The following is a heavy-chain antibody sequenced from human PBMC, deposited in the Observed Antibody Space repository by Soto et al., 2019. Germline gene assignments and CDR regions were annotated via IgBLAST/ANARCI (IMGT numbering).Heavy chain of an antibody. CDR2: IYYSGST. CDR3: ARANILTGYYVVFFDV. V-gene: IGHV4-39*01. Sequence: PSETLSLTCTFSVGSVSISVCSWGWIRRPPGKGLEWIGSIYYSGSTYYNPSLKSRVTISVDTSKNQFSLKLISVTAADTAVYYCARANILTGYYVVFFDVWGRGTLVTVSS. J-gene: IGHJ2*01. CDR1: VGSVSISVCS. D-gene: IGHD3-9*01.